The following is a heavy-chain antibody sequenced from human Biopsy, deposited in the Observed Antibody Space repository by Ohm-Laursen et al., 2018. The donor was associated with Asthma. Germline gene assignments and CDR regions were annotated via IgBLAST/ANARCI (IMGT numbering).Heavy chain of an antibody. CDR1: GDSFSNYA. V-gene: IGHV1-69*01. D-gene: IGHD5-12*01. Sequence: SSVKVSCKASGDSFSNYAISWGQQAPGQGLEWMGGLIPVLGTPDHAQMFEGRVTITADESTSTAYMELSSLSSEATAVYYCARGYSGSDRIVYYYSGLEVWGQGTTVTVSS. J-gene: IGHJ6*02. CDR2: LIPVLGTP. CDR3: ARGYSGSDRIVYYYSGLEV.